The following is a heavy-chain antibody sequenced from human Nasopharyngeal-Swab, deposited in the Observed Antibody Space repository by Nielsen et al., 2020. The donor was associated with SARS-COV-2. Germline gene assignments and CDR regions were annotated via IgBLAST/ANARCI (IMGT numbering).Heavy chain of an antibody. CDR3: ARVAAAGTLYYYYYMDV. CDR2: INSDGSST. D-gene: IGHD6-13*01. V-gene: IGHV3-74*01. CDR1: GFTFSSYW. J-gene: IGHJ6*03. Sequence: GESLKISCAASGFTFSSYWMHWVRQAPGKGLVWVSRINSDGSSTSYADSVKGRFTISRDNAKNTLYPQMNSLRAEDTAVYYCARVAAAGTLYYYYYMDVWGKGTTVTVSS.